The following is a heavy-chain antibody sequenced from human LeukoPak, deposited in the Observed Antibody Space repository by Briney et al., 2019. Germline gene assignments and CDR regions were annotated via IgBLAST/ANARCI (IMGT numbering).Heavy chain of an antibody. CDR2: ISSRSSYI. CDR1: GFTFSSYS. CDR3: AKAIWPWGNSYYYMDV. D-gene: IGHD3-16*01. V-gene: IGHV3-21*04. J-gene: IGHJ6*03. Sequence: PGGSLRLSCAASGFTFSSYSMNWVRQAPGKGLEWVSFISSRSSYIYYADSVKGRFTISRDNAKNSLYLQMNSLRAEDTALYYCAKAIWPWGNSYYYMDVWGKGTTVTISS.